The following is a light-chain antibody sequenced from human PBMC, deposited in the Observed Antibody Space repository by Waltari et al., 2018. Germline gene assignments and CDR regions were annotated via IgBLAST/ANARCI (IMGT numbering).Light chain of an antibody. V-gene: IGLV2-11*02. CDR3: CSYAGTYRV. CDR1: SSDVAVYNS. CDR2: DVS. J-gene: IGLJ3*02. Sequence: QSALTQPRSLSGSPGQSVTISCTGTSSDVAVYNSVAWYQQHPNKAPQPMIYDVSKRPSGVPDRFSGSKSGDTASLTISGLQAEDEADYYCCSYAGTYRVFGGGTKLTVL.